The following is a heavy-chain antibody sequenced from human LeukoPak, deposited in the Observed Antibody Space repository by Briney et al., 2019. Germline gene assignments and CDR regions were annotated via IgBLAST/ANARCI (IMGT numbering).Heavy chain of an antibody. Sequence: ASVKVSCKASGYTFTSYDINWVRQATGQGLEWMGWMNPNSGNTGYAQKFQGRVTMTRNTSISTAYMELSSLRSEDTAVYYCARGHKNHEGYNWNYVGGNWFDPWGQGTLVTVSS. D-gene: IGHD1-7*01. J-gene: IGHJ5*02. CDR2: MNPNSGNT. CDR3: ARGHKNHEGYNWNYVGGNWFDP. V-gene: IGHV1-8*01. CDR1: GYTFTSYD.